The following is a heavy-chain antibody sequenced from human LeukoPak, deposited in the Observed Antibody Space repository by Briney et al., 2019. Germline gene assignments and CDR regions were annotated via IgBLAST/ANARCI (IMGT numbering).Heavy chain of an antibody. Sequence: SETLSLTCSVSGGSVSSGSYYWSWLRQPPGTGLEWIGYIYYSGSTNYNPSLKSRVTISVDTSKNQFSLKLTSVTAADTAVYYCARDSEDGIDYWGQGTLVTVSS. V-gene: IGHV4-61*01. CDR2: IYYSGST. CDR1: GGSVSSGSYY. CDR3: ARDSEDGIDY. J-gene: IGHJ4*02. D-gene: IGHD6-13*01.